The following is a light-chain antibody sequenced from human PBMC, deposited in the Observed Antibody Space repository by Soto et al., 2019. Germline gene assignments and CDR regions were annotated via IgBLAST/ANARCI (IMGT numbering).Light chain of an antibody. J-gene: IGLJ3*02. CDR2: NTN. CDR3: VLYMGSGISV. V-gene: IGLV8-61*01. CDR1: SGSVSTSYY. Sequence: QTVVTQEPSFSVSPGRTVTLTCGLSSGSVSTSYYPSWYQQTPGQAPRTLIYNTNTRSSGVPDPFSGSILGNKAALTITGVQGDGEFDYYCVLYMGSGISVFGGGTQLTVL.